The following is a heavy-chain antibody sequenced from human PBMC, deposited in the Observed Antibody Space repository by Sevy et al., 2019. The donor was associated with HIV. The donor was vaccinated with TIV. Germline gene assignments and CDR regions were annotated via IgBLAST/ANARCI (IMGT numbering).Heavy chain of an antibody. D-gene: IGHD1-1*01. V-gene: IGHV3-30*18. CDR3: AKDRARLRTGQTRGYYYYGMDV. J-gene: IGHJ6*02. CDR2: ISYDGSNK. Sequence: GESLKISCAASGFTFSSYGMHWVRQAPGKGLEWVAVISYDGSNKYYADSVKGRFTISRDNSKNKLYLQMNSLRARDTAVYYCAKDRARLRTGQTRGYYYYGMDVWGQGTTVTVSS. CDR1: GFTFSSYG.